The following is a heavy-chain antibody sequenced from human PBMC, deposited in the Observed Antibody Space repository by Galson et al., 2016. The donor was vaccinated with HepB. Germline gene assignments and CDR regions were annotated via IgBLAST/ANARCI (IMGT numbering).Heavy chain of an antibody. Sequence: SVKVSCKASGFTFTDYYIHWVRQAPGQGLEWMGWIKPDNGGTTYTQKFQGWVTMTRDTSISTAFMELMTLTSDDTAVYSCAREVGGGMDVWGLGTTVTVSS. J-gene: IGHJ6*02. V-gene: IGHV1-2*04. CDR3: AREVGGGMDV. CDR2: IKPDNGGT. CDR1: GFTFTDYY.